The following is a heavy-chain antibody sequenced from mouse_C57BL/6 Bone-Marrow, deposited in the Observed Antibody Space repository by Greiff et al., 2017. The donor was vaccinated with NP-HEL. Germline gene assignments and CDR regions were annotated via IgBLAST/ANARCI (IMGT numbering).Heavy chain of an antibody. J-gene: IGHJ3*01. CDR1: GFNIKDDY. Sequence: EVKLVESGAELVRPGASVKLSCTASGFNIKDDYMHWVKQRPEQGLEWIGWIDPENGDTEYASKFQGKATIIADTSSNTAYLQLSSLTSEDTAVYYGTTALLLRGGCAYWGQGTLVTVSA. V-gene: IGHV14-4*01. D-gene: IGHD1-1*01. CDR2: IDPENGDT. CDR3: TTALLLRGGCAY.